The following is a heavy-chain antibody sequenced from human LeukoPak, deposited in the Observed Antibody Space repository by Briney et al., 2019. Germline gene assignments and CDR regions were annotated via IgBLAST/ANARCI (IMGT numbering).Heavy chain of an antibody. CDR3: ARNIDDILTGFDY. J-gene: IGHJ4*02. CDR1: GFTFSSYS. D-gene: IGHD3-9*01. Sequence: PGGSLRLSCAASGFTFSSYSMNWVRQAPGKGLEWVSSISSSSSYIYYADSVKGRFTISRDNAKNPLYLQMNSLRAEDTAVYYCARNIDDILTGFDYWGQGTLVTVSS. CDR2: ISSSSSYI. V-gene: IGHV3-21*01.